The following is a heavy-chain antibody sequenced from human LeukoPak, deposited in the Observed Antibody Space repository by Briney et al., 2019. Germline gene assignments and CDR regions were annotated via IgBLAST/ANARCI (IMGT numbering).Heavy chain of an antibody. J-gene: IGHJ4*02. D-gene: IGHD3-22*01. CDR1: GFTFSSYS. CDR3: AREDYDSSGYYLFDY. Sequence: GGSLRLSCAASGFTFSSYSMNWVRQAPGKGQEWVSSISSSSSYIYYADSVKGRFTISRDNAKNSLYLQMNSLRAEDTAVYYCAREDYDSSGYYLFDYWGQGTLVTVSS. V-gene: IGHV3-21*01. CDR2: ISSSSSYI.